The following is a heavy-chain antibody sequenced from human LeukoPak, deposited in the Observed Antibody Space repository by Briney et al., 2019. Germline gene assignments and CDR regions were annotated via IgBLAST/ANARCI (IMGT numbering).Heavy chain of an antibody. J-gene: IGHJ4*02. CDR3: ARDPSRIVGAKGHFDY. V-gene: IGHV3-30-3*01. D-gene: IGHD1-26*01. CDR2: TSYDGSNK. CDR1: GFTFSSYA. Sequence: GGSLRLSCAASGFTFSSYAMHWVRQAPGKGLEWVAVTSYDGSNKYYADSVKGRFTISRDNSKNTLYLQMNSLRAEDTAVYYCARDPSRIVGAKGHFDYWGQGTLVTVSS.